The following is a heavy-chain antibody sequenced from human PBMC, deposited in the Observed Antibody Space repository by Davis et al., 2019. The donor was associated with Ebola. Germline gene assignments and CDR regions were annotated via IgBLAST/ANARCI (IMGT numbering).Heavy chain of an antibody. CDR2: IKQDGSDK. CDR1: GFTFNNYW. V-gene: IGHV3-7*01. Sequence: GESLKISCAASGFTFNNYWMSWVRQAPGKGLEWVANIKQDGSDKYYVDSVKGRFTISRDNAKNSLYLQMNSLRPEDTAVYYCARDWQYDYWGQGTLVTVSS. J-gene: IGHJ4*02. CDR3: ARDWQYDY. D-gene: IGHD4-11*01.